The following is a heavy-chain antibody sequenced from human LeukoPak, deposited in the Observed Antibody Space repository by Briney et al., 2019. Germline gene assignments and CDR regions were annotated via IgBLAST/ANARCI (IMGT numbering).Heavy chain of an antibody. CDR1: GGSFSGYY. CDR2: ISYSIYYSGST. D-gene: IGHD6-19*01. Sequence: PSETLSLTRTVSGGSFSGYYWGWIRQPPGKGLEWIGYISYSIYYSGSTNYNPSLESRVTISLDTSKNQFSLKLTSVTAADTAVYYCARVLSGWPYQFDYWGQGNLVTVSS. V-gene: IGHV4-59*01. CDR3: ARVLSGWPYQFDY. J-gene: IGHJ4*02.